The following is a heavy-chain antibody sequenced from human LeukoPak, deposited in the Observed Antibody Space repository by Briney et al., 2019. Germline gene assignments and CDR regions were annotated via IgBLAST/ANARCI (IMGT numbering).Heavy chain of an antibody. CDR2: IIPIFGTA. J-gene: IGHJ5*02. D-gene: IGHD2-15*01. Sequence: SVKVSCKASGGTFSSYAISWVRQAPGQGLEWIGGIIPIFGTANYAQKFQGRVTITTDESTSTAYMEPSSLRSEDTAVYYCARRRSGGFWFDPWGQGTLVTVSS. CDR1: GGTFSSYA. CDR3: ARRRSGGFWFDP. V-gene: IGHV1-69*05.